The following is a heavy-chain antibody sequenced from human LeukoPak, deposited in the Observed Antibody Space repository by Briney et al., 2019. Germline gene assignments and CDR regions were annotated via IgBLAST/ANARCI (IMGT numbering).Heavy chain of an antibody. CDR2: IYSSGTT. J-gene: IGHJ5*02. V-gene: IGHV4-4*09. Sequence: PSETLSLTCTVYGGSISRYYWSWIRQPPGKGLEWVGYIYSSGTTKYNPSLKSRATISIDTSKSQLSLSLRSVSAADTAVYYCARLGAVKFDPWGQGTLVTVSS. CDR3: ARLGAVKFDP. CDR1: GGSISRYY. D-gene: IGHD6-13*01.